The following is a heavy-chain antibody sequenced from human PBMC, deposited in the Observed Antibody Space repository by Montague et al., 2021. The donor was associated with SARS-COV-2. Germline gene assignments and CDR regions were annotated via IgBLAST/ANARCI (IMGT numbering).Heavy chain of an antibody. J-gene: IGHJ5*02. CDR1: GGSLSGYY. CDR2: INHSGNA. V-gene: IGHV4-34*01. Sequence: SETLSLTCAVYGGSLSGYYWAWIRQTPGKGLEWIGEINHSGNANYNPSLKSRLTISGDTSKKQFSLKLSSVTTADTAVYYCARGADYDFWSGYLRYKWFDPWGLGTLVTVSS. D-gene: IGHD3-3*01. CDR3: ARGADYDFWSGYLRYKWFDP.